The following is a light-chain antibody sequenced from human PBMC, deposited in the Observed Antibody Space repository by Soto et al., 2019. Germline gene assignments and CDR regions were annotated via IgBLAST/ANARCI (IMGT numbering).Light chain of an antibody. CDR1: NIGSKR. CDR2: YDS. Sequence: SYELTQPHSLSVAPEKTARLTCGGDNIGSKRVHWYRQKPGQAPGFVIYYDSDRPSGIPERFSGSNSGNTATLTINRVEAGDEADYYCQVWDITTDHYVFGTGTKLTVL. J-gene: IGLJ1*01. V-gene: IGLV3-21*04. CDR3: QVWDITTDHYV.